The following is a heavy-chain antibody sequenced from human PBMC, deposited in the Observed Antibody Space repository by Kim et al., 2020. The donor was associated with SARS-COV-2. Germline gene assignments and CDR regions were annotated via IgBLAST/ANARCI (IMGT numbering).Heavy chain of an antibody. CDR3: VKEAAFTTVVVDYYFDY. V-gene: IGHV3-30*02. J-gene: IGHJ4*02. D-gene: IGHD3-22*01. Sequence: VEGQFTISRNNTKNTLYLQMNSLGTEDTALYYCVKEAAFTTVVVDYYFDYWGQGTLVTVSS.